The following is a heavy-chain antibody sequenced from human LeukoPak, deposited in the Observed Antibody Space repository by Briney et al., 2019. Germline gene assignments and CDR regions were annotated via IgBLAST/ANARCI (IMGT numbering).Heavy chain of an antibody. D-gene: IGHD1-26*01. V-gene: IGHV1-2*02. J-gene: IGHJ1*01. CDR2: INANSGDT. CDR1: GYTFTGYY. Sequence: ASVKVSRKTSGYTFTGYYLHWVRQAPRQGPEWMGWINANSGDTYYVQKFKGRITMTRDTSINTAYMELNRLISDDTAVYYCARVVDVGVPGFQHWGRGTLVTVSS. CDR3: ARVVDVGVPGFQH.